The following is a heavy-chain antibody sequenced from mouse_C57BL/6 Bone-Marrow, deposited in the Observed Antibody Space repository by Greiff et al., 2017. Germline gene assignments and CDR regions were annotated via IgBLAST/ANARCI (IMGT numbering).Heavy chain of an antibody. CDR3: ARARAD. Sequence: EVQLQESGPGLVKPSQSLSLTCSVTGYSITSGYYWNWIRQFPGNKLEWMGYISYDGSNNYNPSLKNRISITRDTSKNQLFLKLNSVTTEDTATYYCARARADWGQGTLVTVSA. CDR1: GYSITSGYY. CDR2: ISYDGSN. V-gene: IGHV3-6*01. J-gene: IGHJ3*01.